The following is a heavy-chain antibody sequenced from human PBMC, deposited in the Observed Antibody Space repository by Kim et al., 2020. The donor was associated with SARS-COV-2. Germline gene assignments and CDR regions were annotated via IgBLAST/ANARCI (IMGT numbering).Heavy chain of an antibody. J-gene: IGHJ4*02. CDR3: ARHDRAVAPFDY. V-gene: IGHV4-39*01. Sequence: YTPSLKSRVTISVDTSKNQFSLKLSSVTAADTAVYYCARHDRAVAPFDYWGQGTLVTVSS. D-gene: IGHD6-19*01.